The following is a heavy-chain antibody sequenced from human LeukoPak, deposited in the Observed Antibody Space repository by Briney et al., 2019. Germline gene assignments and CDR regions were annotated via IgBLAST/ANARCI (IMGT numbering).Heavy chain of an antibody. D-gene: IGHD3-10*01. CDR1: GYTFTGYY. CDR2: ISAYNGNT. V-gene: IGHV1-18*04. Sequence: WASVKVSCKASGYTFTGYYMHWVRQAPGQGLEWMGWISAYNGNTNYAQKLQGRVTMTTDTSTSTAYMELRSLRSDDTAVYYCARDRGLDYWGQGTLVTVSS. J-gene: IGHJ4*02. CDR3: ARDRGLDY.